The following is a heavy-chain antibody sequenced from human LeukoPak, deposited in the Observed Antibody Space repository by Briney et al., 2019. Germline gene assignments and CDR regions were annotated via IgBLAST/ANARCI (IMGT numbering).Heavy chain of an antibody. CDR3: ARDRGMSSSYFDC. CDR2: IHHDGRI. Sequence: PSETLSLTCDVSGGSIDSTNWWNWVRHPPGKRLEWMGEIHHDGRINYSPSHKSRATISRDTSKNQFTLRLTSVTAADTAVYYCARDRGMSSSYFDCWGQGTLVTVSS. CDR1: GGSIDSTNW. D-gene: IGHD6-6*01. V-gene: IGHV4/OR15-8*01. J-gene: IGHJ4*02.